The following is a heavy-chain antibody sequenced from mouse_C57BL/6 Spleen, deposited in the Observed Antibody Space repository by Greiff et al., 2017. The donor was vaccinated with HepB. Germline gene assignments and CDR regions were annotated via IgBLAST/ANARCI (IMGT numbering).Heavy chain of an antibody. V-gene: IGHV14-4*01. J-gene: IGHJ4*01. Sequence: VQLQQSGAELVRPGASVKLSCTASGFNIKDDYMHWVKQRPEQGLEWIGWIDPENGDTEYASKFQGKATITADTSSNTAYLQLSSLTSEDTAVYYCTTNDGYLYAMDYWGQGTSVTVSS. CDR3: TTNDGYLYAMDY. CDR2: IDPENGDT. CDR1: GFNIKDDY. D-gene: IGHD2-3*01.